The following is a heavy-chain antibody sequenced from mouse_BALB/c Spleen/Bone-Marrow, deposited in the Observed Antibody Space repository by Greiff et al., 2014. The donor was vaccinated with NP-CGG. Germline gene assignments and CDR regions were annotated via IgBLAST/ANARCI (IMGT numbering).Heavy chain of an antibody. D-gene: IGHD1-1*01. CDR2: ISPGTGSI. CDR1: GYTFTDHA. CDR3: NYYGNTFDY. V-gene: IGHV1S53*02. J-gene: IGHJ2*01. Sequence: QVQLQQSDAELVKPGASVKISCKASGYTFTDHAIHWVKQKPEQGLEWTGYISPGTGSIKYNEKFKDKVTLTADKSSSTAYMQLNSLTSEDSTVYFRNYYGNTFDYWGQGTILTVSS.